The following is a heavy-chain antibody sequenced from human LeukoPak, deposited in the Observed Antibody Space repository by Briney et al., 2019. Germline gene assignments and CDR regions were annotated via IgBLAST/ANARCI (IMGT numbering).Heavy chain of an antibody. D-gene: IGHD3-16*01. Sequence: GGSLRLSCAASGFTFSAYSMNWVRQAPGKGLEWVAVISYDGSNKYYADSVKGRFTISRDNSKNTLYLQMNSLRAEDTAVYYCAKTWGSQGSRDAFDIWGQGTMVTVSS. CDR3: AKTWGSQGSRDAFDI. V-gene: IGHV3-30*18. J-gene: IGHJ3*02. CDR2: ISYDGSNK. CDR1: GFTFSAYS.